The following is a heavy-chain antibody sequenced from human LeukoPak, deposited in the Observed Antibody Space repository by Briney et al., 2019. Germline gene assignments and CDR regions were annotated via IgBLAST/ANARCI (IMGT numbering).Heavy chain of an antibody. CDR2: ISGSGGST. Sequence: PGGPLRLSVAASGFTFSSYSMSWVRQAPGKGLEWVSGISGSGGSTYYADSVRGRFTVSRDNSRNTLFVQMNSLRAEDTAVYYCAKGLAAASVYGMDVWGQGTTVTVSS. J-gene: IGHJ6*02. CDR1: GFTFSSYS. D-gene: IGHD6-13*01. CDR3: AKGLAAASVYGMDV. V-gene: IGHV3-23*01.